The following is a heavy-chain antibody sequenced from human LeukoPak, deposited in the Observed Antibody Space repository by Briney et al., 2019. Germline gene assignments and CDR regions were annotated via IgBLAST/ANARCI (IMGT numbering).Heavy chain of an antibody. Sequence: GGSLRLSCAASGFTFSSYSMNWVRQAPGKGLEWVSGISSSGGSIYYADSVKGRFTISRDNSKNTLYLQMNSLRAEDTAVYYCAKDLTGPGGYYFDYWGPGTLVTVSS. CDR1: GFTFSSYS. D-gene: IGHD7-27*01. J-gene: IGHJ4*02. V-gene: IGHV3-23*01. CDR2: ISSSGGSI. CDR3: AKDLTGPGGYYFDY.